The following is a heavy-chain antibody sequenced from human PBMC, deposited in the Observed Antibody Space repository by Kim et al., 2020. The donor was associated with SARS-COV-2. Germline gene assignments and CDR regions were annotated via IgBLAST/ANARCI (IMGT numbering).Heavy chain of an antibody. Sequence: SETLSLTCAVYGGSFSGYYWSWIRQPPGKGLEWIGEINHSGSTNYNPSLKSRVTISVDTSKNQFSLKLSSVTAADTAVYYCARGGVRFLAARTPPLDYWG. V-gene: IGHV4-34*01. J-gene: IGHJ4*01. CDR3: ARGGVRFLAARTPPLDY. CDR1: GGSFSGYY. D-gene: IGHD3-10*02. CDR2: INHSGST.